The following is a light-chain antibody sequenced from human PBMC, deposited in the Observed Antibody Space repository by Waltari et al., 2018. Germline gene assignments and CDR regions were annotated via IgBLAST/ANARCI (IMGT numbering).Light chain of an antibody. V-gene: IGKV3-20*01. CDR3: QQYGTLPVT. CDR1: QNVDNNY. Sequence: EILLTQSPVTLSLSPGVKDTLSCRASQNVDNNYVAWYQQKPGQPPKLLIYGASGRGSGIPDRFSGSGSGTDFTLTISRLEPEDFAVYHCQQYGTLPVTFGQGTRLEI. CDR2: GAS. J-gene: IGKJ5*01.